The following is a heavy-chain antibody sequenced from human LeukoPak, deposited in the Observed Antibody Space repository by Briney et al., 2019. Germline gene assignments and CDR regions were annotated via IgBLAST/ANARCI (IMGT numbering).Heavy chain of an antibody. J-gene: IGHJ1*01. CDR2: IYNSGST. D-gene: IGHD2-21*02. CDR1: GGSISSYY. Sequence: PSETLSLTCTVSGGSISSYYWSWIRQPPGKGLEWIGYIYNSGSTSYNPSLKSRVTISVDTSKNQYSLKLSSVTAADTAVYYCARLTAHWGQGTLVTVSS. CDR3: ARLTAH. V-gene: IGHV4-59*01.